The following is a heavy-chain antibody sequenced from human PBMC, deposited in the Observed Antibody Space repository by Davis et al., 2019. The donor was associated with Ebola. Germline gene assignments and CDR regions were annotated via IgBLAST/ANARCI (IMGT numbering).Heavy chain of an antibody. J-gene: IGHJ6*04. Sequence: ASVKVSCKASGYIFTGYAMHWVRQAPGQRLEWMGWINAGNGNRKYSQKFQGGVTITRDTSASTAYMELSNLRSEDTAVYYCARILRDYYYGMDVWGKGTTVTVSS. CDR1: GYIFTGYA. CDR2: INAGNGNR. CDR3: ARILRDYYYGMDV. V-gene: IGHV1-3*01.